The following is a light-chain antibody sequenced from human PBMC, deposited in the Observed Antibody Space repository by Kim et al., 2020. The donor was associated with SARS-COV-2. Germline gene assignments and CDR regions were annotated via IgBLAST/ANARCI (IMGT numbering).Light chain of an antibody. V-gene: IGKV3-20*01. CDR3: QQYGSSPVT. CDR1: QSIRSKY. Sequence: EIVLTQSPGTLSLSPGERTTLSCRASQSIRSKYLAWYQQKPGQAPRLLIYDASSRATGIPDRFSGSGSGTDFTITISRLEPEDFAVYYCQQYGSSPVTFAQGTKVDIK. J-gene: IGKJ1*01. CDR2: DAS.